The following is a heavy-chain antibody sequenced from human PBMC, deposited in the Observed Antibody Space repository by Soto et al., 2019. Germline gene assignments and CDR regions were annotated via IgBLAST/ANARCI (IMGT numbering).Heavy chain of an antibody. CDR3: ARGAGFSYASTWFDI. D-gene: IGHD5-18*01. CDR1: GASISGGTYY. CDR2: IYYTGST. Sequence: SETLSLTCTVSGASISGGTYYWTWIRQAPGKGLEWVGHIYYTGSTNYNPALNDRVTISVDTSKNHLSLQLTSVAAADTAVYYCARGAGFSYASTWFDIWGQGTLVTVSS. V-gene: IGHV4-61*03. J-gene: IGHJ5*02.